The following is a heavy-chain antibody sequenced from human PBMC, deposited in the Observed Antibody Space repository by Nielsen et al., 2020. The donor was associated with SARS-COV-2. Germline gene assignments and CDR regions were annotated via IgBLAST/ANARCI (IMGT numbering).Heavy chain of an antibody. V-gene: IGHV3-23*01. D-gene: IGHD6-13*01. J-gene: IGHJ6*02. CDR3: AKDQYSSSWYKSYYYYGMDV. Sequence: WIRQPPGKGLEWVSAISGSGGSTYYADSVKGRFTISRDNSKNPLYLQMNSLRAEDTAVYYCAKDQYSSSWYKSYYYYGMDVWGQGTTVTVSS. CDR2: ISGSGGST.